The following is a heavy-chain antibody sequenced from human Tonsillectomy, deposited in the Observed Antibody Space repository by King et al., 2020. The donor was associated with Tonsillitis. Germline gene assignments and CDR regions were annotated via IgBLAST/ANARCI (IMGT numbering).Heavy chain of an antibody. Sequence: DVQLVESGGGLVQPGEALKLSCVGSGFTFAGSSIHWVRQAPGKGLEWVGRVRSRANSFATVYGASVKGRFSLSRDDSKNTAYLQMHSLKTEDTAVYYCTRIESATATGEDVYYFFGLDVWGQGTTVTVSS. D-gene: IGHD4-17*01. CDR3: TRIESATATGEDVYYFFGLDV. J-gene: IGHJ6*02. V-gene: IGHV3-73*01. CDR1: GFTFAGSS. CDR2: VRSRANSFAT.